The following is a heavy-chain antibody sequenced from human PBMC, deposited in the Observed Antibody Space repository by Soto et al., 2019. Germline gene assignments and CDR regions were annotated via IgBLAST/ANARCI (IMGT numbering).Heavy chain of an antibody. J-gene: IGHJ4*02. Sequence: PSETLSLTCPVSGCSVSSGSYDWSWIRQPPGKGLEWIGYIYYSGSTNYNPSLKSRVTISVDTSKNQFSLKLSSVTAADTAVYYCASYYYGSGSYPNFDYWGQGTLVTVSS. CDR3: ASYYYGSGSYPNFDY. D-gene: IGHD3-10*01. V-gene: IGHV4-61*01. CDR2: IYYSGST. CDR1: GCSVSSGSYD.